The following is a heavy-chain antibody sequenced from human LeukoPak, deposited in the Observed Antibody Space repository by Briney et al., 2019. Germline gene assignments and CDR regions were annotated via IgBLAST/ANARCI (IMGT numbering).Heavy chain of an antibody. J-gene: IGHJ4*02. D-gene: IGHD3-22*01. V-gene: IGHV1-69*04. CDR1: GGTFSSYA. CDR3: AREVKYYYDSSGPNDY. Sequence: SVKVSCKASGGTFSSYAISWVRQAPGQGLEWMGRIIPILGIANYAQKLQGRVTMTTDTSTSTAYMELRSLRSDDTAVYYCAREVKYYYDSSGPNDYWGQGTLVTVSS. CDR2: IIPILGIA.